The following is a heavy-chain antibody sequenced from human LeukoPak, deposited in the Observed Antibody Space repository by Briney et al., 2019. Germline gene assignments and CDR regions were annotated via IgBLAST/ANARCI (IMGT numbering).Heavy chain of an antibody. Sequence: WASVKVSCKASGYTFTGYYMHWVRQAPGPGLEWMGWINPHSGGTNYAQKFQGRVTLTRDTSITTAYMELSSLKSDDTAFYYCATWGPFSYYSWGQGTLVTVSS. D-gene: IGHD5-18*01. CDR1: GYTFTGYY. CDR3: ATWGPFSYYS. V-gene: IGHV1-2*02. CDR2: INPHSGGT. J-gene: IGHJ1*01.